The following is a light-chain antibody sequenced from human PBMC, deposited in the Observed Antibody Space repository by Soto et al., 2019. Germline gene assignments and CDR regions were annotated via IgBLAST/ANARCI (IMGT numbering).Light chain of an antibody. V-gene: IGLV2-14*03. CDR2: GVS. Sequence: QSVLTQPASVSGSPGQSITISCTGTSSDVGAFNSVSWYQHHPGKAPKLMLYGVSIRPSGISNRFSGSKSGNTASLTISGLQAEDEADYYCNSFATTSTFVFGTGTKVTVL. CDR3: NSFATTSTFV. J-gene: IGLJ1*01. CDR1: SSDVGAFNS.